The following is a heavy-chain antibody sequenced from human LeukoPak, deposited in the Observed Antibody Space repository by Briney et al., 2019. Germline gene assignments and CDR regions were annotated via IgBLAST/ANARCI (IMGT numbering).Heavy chain of an antibody. CDR1: GFVFNYYG. V-gene: IGHV3-30*03. Sequence: PGRSLRLSCAASGFVFNYYGMVWFRQSPGKGLEWAATISYDERGKHYADSVQGRFTISRDNSKSVLYLQLDYLRPEDTAVYYCSTDGTPKFEHWGQGTLVTVSS. CDR3: STDGTPKFEH. J-gene: IGHJ1*01. D-gene: IGHD3-16*01. CDR2: ISYDERGK.